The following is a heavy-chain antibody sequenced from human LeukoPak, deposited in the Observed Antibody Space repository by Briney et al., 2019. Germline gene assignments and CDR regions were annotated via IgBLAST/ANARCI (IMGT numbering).Heavy chain of an antibody. J-gene: IGHJ5*02. Sequence: GASVKVSCKASGYTFTSYGISWVRQAPGKGLEWMGGFDPEDGETIYAQKFQGRVTMTEDTSTDTAYMELSSLRSEDTAVYYCATEEYSSSSRWFDPWGQGTLVTVSS. CDR2: FDPEDGET. D-gene: IGHD6-6*01. V-gene: IGHV1-24*01. CDR3: ATEEYSSSSRWFDP. CDR1: GYTFTSYG.